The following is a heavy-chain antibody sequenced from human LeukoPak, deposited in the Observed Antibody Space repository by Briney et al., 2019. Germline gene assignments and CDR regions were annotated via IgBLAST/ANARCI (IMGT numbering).Heavy chain of an antibody. V-gene: IGHV3-23*01. CDR3: ARRTGSSWSSFDY. J-gene: IGHJ4*02. CDR1: GITVNSNY. Sequence: GGSLRLSCAASGITVNSNYMSWVRQPPGKGLEWVSTLSGRGDDTYYAGSVKGRFTISRDNSKNTLYLQMNSLKAEDTALYFCARRTGSSWSSFDYWGQGALVTVSS. CDR2: LSGRGDDT. D-gene: IGHD6-13*01.